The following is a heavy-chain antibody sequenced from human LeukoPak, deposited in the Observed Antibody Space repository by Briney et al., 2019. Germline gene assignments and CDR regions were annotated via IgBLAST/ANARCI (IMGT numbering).Heavy chain of an antibody. D-gene: IGHD3-10*02. Sequence: GGSLRLSCAASGFTFSSHEMNWVRQAPGKGLEWVSYISSSGSTIYYADSVKGQFTISRDNAKNSLYLQMNSLRAEDTAVYYCAELGITMIGGVWGKGTTVTISS. CDR3: AELGITMIGGV. CDR1: GFTFSSHE. V-gene: IGHV3-48*03. CDR2: ISSSGSTI. J-gene: IGHJ6*04.